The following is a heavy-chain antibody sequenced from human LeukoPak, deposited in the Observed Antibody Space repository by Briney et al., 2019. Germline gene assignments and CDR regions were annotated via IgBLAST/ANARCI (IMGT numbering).Heavy chain of an antibody. CDR2: IYYSGST. J-gene: IGHJ4*02. V-gene: IGHV4-39*07. CDR3: ARENWVFDY. CDR1: GGSISSSSYY. D-gene: IGHD7-27*01. Sequence: PSETLSLTCTVSGGSISSSSYYWGWIRQPPGKGLEWIGSIYYSGSTYYNPSLKSRVTISVDTSKNQFSLKVRSVTAADTAMYYCARENWVFDYWGQGILVTVSS.